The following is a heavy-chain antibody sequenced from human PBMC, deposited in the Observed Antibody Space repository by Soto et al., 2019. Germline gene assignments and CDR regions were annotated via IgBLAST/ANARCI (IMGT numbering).Heavy chain of an antibody. CDR1: GFMFDSYP. J-gene: IGHJ4*02. CDR2: INSGSDSI. V-gene: IGHV3-48*02. Sequence: GGSLRLSCVGSGFMFDSYPMNWVRQAPGKGLEWVSYINSGSDSIYYAESVKGRFTISRDNARNSLSLQMNSLSDEDTAVYYCAKSGDSAGWGIDFWRQGTLVTVSS. D-gene: IGHD6-19*01. CDR3: AKSGDSAGWGIDF.